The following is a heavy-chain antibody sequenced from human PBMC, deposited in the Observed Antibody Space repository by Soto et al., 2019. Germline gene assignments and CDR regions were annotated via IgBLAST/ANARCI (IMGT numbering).Heavy chain of an antibody. D-gene: IGHD3-10*01. CDR1: GYTLTELS. Sequence: GASVKVSCKVSGYTLTELSMHWVRQAPGKGLEWMGGFDPEDGETIYAQKFQGRVTMTEDTSTDTAYMELSSLRSEDTAVYYCATSVGWFGELLKGLIYWGQGTLVTVSS. CDR2: FDPEDGET. CDR3: ATSVGWFGELLKGLIY. J-gene: IGHJ4*02. V-gene: IGHV1-24*01.